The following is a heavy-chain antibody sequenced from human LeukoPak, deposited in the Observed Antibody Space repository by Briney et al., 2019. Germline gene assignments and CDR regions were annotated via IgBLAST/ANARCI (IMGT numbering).Heavy chain of an antibody. CDR3: ARTPRDFDPVHFDY. V-gene: IGHV1-18*01. J-gene: IGHJ4*02. Sequence: GASVKVSCKASGYSLTSHGISWVRQAPGQGREWMGWITAHNGNTKYAQKVQGRVTMTTDTTTSTAYMELRSLRSDDTAVYYCARTPRDFDPVHFDYWGQGTLDTVPS. D-gene: IGHD3-9*01. CDR1: GYSLTSHG. CDR2: ITAHNGNT.